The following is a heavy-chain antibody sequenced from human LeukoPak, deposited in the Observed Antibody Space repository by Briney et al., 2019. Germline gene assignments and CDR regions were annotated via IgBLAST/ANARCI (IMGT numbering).Heavy chain of an antibody. CDR2: ISYDGSNK. CDR3: AKADYGDPENWFDP. Sequence: GGSLRLSCAASGFTFSSYGMHWVRQAPGKGLEWVAVISYDGSNKYYADSVKGRFTISRDNSKNTLYLQMNSLRAEDTAVYYCAKADYGDPENWFDPWDQGTLVTVSS. J-gene: IGHJ5*02. CDR1: GFTFSSYG. V-gene: IGHV3-30*18. D-gene: IGHD4-17*01.